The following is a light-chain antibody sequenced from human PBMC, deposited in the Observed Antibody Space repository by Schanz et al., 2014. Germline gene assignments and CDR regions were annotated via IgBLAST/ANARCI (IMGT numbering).Light chain of an antibody. Sequence: QSALTQPASVSGSPGQSITISCTGTSSDVGGFDYVSWYQQFPGKAPKLLIYDVSNRPSGVSNRFSGSKSVNTASLTISGLQAEDEADYHCSSHTAITTAVVFGGGTKLTVL. CDR2: DVS. CDR3: SSHTAITTAVV. V-gene: IGLV2-14*03. J-gene: IGLJ2*01. CDR1: SSDVGGFDY.